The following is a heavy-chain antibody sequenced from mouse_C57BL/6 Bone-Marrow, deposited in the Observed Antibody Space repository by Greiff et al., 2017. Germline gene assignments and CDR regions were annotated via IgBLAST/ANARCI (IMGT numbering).Heavy chain of an antibody. Sequence: EVKLQESGGGLVKPGGSLKLSCAASGFTFSSYAMSWVRQTPEKRLEWVATISGGGSYTYYPDNVKGRFTISRDNAKNNLYLQMSHLKSEDTAMYCCAREGVTTADWGQGTTLTVSA. V-gene: IGHV5-4*03. J-gene: IGHJ2*01. CDR3: AREGVTTAD. CDR1: GFTFSSYA. CDR2: ISGGGSYT. D-gene: IGHD2-1*01.